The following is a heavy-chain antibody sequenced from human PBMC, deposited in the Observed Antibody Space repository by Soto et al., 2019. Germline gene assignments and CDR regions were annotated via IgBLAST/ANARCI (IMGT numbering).Heavy chain of an antibody. J-gene: IGHJ5*02. CDR2: IGTIRDT. CDR3: ARGRSNQYESSPPPKFDP. Sequence: AGGSLRLSCAASGFTFSTYDMHWVRQATGKGLEWVSAIGTIRDTYYLDSVKGRFTISRENAKNSAYLQMNSLRAGDTAVYYCARGRSNQYESSPPPKFDPWGRGTLVTVSS. CDR1: GFTFSTYD. D-gene: IGHD2-8*01. V-gene: IGHV3-13*01.